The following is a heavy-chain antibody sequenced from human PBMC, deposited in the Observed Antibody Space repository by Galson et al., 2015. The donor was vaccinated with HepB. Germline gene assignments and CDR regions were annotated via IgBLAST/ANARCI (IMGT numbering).Heavy chain of an antibody. D-gene: IGHD3-22*01. V-gene: IGHV3-23*01. Sequence: SLRLSCAASGFTFSSYAMSWVRQAPGKGLEWVSAISGSGGSTYYADSVKGRFTISRDNSKNTLYLQMNSLRAEDTAVYYCAKDSGTYYYDSSGEVSDYWGQGTLVTVSS. J-gene: IGHJ4*02. CDR2: ISGSGGST. CDR3: AKDSGTYYYDSSGEVSDY. CDR1: GFTFSSYA.